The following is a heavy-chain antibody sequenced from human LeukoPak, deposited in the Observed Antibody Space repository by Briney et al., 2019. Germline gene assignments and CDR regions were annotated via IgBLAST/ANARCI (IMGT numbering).Heavy chain of an antibody. CDR2: IKQDGREK. V-gene: IGHV3-7*01. Sequence: PGGSLRLSCGGSGFTFSGYWMSWVRQAPGKGPEWVANIKQDGREKHYVDSVMGRFTISRDNAKNSLYLQMNSLRGEDTGLYYCTRDEAAATNWGQGTLVTVSS. D-gene: IGHD6-13*01. CDR3: TRDEAAATN. CDR1: GFTFSGYW. J-gene: IGHJ4*02.